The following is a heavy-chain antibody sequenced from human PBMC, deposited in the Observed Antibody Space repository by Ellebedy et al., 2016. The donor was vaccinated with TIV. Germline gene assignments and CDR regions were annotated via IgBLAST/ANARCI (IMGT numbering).Heavy chain of an antibody. V-gene: IGHV3-7*01. CDR1: GFTFGTSW. D-gene: IGHD6-25*01. Sequence: GESLKISCAASGFTFGTSWLRWVRPAPGKGMEWVANNKEDGSERYFVVSVKGRLTISRDNAKSSLYLQMDSLRVEDTSVSYCEREAGTTVHSSAWGLLDYWGQGTLVTVSS. CDR2: NKEDGSER. J-gene: IGHJ4*02. CDR3: EREAGTTVHSSAWGLLDY.